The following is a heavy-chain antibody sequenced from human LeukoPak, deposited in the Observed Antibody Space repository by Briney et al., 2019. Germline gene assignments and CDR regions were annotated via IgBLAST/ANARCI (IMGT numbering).Heavy chain of an antibody. Sequence: PGGSLRLSCAASGFTFSSYSMNWVRQAPGKGLEWVSSISSSSSYIYYADSVKGRFTISRDNAKNSLYLQMNSLRAEDTAVYYCARDLIYGSGGYYPYGLLYYYYYGMDVWGQGTTVTVSS. V-gene: IGHV3-21*01. CDR2: ISSSSSYI. CDR3: ARDLIYGSGGYYPYGLLYYYYYGMDV. CDR1: GFTFSSYS. D-gene: IGHD3-10*01. J-gene: IGHJ6*02.